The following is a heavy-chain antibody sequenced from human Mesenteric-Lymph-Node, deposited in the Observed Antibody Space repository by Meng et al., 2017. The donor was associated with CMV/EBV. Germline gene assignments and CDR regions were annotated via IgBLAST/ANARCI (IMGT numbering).Heavy chain of an antibody. J-gene: IGHJ5*02. V-gene: IGHV3-30*02. CDR3: ARAGGTTIFGVVMGWFDP. Sequence: GESLKISCAASGFTFSSYGMHWVRQAPGKGLEWVAFIRYDGSNKYYADSVKGRFTISRDNAKNSLYLQMNSLRAEDTAVYYCARAGGTTIFGVVMGWFDPWGQGTLVTVSS. CDR2: IRYDGSNK. D-gene: IGHD3-3*01. CDR1: GFTFSSYG.